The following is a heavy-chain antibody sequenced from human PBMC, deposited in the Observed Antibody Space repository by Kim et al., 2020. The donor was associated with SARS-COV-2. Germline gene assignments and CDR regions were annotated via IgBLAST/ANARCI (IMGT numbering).Heavy chain of an antibody. CDR1: GFTFSSYA. V-gene: IGHV3-30-3*01. CDR2: ISYDGSNK. Sequence: GGSLRLSCAASGFTFSSYAMHWVRQAPGKGLEWVAVISYDGSNKYYADSVKGRFTISRDNSKNTLYLQMNSLRAEDTAVYYCGGYSSSSLHYWGQGILVPVSS. CDR3: GGYSSSSLHY. D-gene: IGHD6-13*01. J-gene: IGHJ4*02.